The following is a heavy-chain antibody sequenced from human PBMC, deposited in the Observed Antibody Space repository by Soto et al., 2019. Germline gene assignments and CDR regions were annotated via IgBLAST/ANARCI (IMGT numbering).Heavy chain of an antibody. D-gene: IGHD3-22*01. CDR1: GFTFSSYS. CDR2: ISSSSSYI. Sequence: EVQLVESGGGLVKPGGSLRLSCAASGFTFSSYSMNWVRQAPGKGLEWVSSISSSSSYIYYADSVKGRFTISRDNAKNSLYLQMNSLRAEDTAVYYCARDKDSSGHYYPNPFAYYYYGMDVW. J-gene: IGHJ6*01. CDR3: ARDKDSSGHYYPNPFAYYYYGMDV. V-gene: IGHV3-21*01.